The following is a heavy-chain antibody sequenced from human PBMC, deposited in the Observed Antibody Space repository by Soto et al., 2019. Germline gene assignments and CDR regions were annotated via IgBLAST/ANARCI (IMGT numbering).Heavy chain of an antibody. V-gene: IGHV3-74*03. CDR2: INHNADNS. Sequence: PAGSLRLSCEASGFSFVSYWMHWVRQVPGEGLAWVSRINHNADNSAYAASEKGRFTISRDNAMNRLYLQMDSLRADDTGVYYCVRDFRGAVAGSEFDHWGHVTLCTVSS. CDR3: VRDFRGAVAGSEFDH. D-gene: IGHD6-19*01. J-gene: IGHJ4*01. CDR1: GFSFVSYW.